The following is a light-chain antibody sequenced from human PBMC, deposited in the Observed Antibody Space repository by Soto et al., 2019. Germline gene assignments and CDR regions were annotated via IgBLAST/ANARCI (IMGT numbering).Light chain of an antibody. V-gene: IGKV3-20*01. J-gene: IGKJ1*01. CDR3: QPYCSSPPST. CDR2: GAS. Sequence: EDVLTQSPATLSLTPGEGATLSCRASQSVSSSYLAWYQQKPGQAPRLLIYGASSRATGIPDRFSGSGSGTDFTLTISSLWSEDFAVYYCQPYCSSPPSTFGRGTKVDIK. CDR1: QSVSSSY.